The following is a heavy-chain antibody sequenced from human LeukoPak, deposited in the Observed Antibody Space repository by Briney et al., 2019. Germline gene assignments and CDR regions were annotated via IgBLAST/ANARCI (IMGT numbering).Heavy chain of an antibody. CDR2: ISSSSSYI. Sequence: PGGSLRLSCAASGFTFTSYSMNWVRQAPGKGLEWVSSISSSSSYIYYAGSVKGRFTISRDNAKNSLYLQMNSLRAEDTAVYYCARDSNDYISGYYFDYWGQGTLVTVSS. CDR3: ARDSNDYISGYYFDY. J-gene: IGHJ4*02. CDR1: GFTFTSYS. V-gene: IGHV3-21*01. D-gene: IGHD4-11*01.